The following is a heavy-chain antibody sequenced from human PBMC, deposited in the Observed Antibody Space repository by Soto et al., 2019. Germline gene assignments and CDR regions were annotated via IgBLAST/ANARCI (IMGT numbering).Heavy chain of an antibody. D-gene: IGHD3-10*01. CDR2: VYSSGST. Sequence: SETLSLTCTVSGGSMSSYYWTWMRQPAGKGLEWIGGVYSSGSTYNNPSLKSRVTISVDTSKNQFSLKLSSVTAADTAVYYCASLGDPPFDYWGQGTLVTVSS. J-gene: IGHJ4*02. CDR1: GGSMSSYY. CDR3: ASLGDPPFDY. V-gene: IGHV4-4*07.